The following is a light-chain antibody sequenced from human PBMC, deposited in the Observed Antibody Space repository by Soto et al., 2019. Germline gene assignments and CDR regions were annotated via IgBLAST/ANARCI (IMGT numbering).Light chain of an antibody. CDR3: SSYTSSSTLLYV. CDR1: SSDVGGYNY. Sequence: QSALTQPASMSGSPGQSITISCTGTSSDVGGYNYVSWYQQHPAKAPKLMIYDVSNRPSGVSNRFSGSKSGNTASLTISGLQAEDEADYYCSSYTSSSTLLYVFGTGTKLTVL. J-gene: IGLJ1*01. CDR2: DVS. V-gene: IGLV2-14*01.